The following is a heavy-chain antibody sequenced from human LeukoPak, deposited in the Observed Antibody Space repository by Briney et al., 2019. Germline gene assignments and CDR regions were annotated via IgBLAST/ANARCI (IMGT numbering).Heavy chain of an antibody. CDR2: IHNSVST. CDR1: GGSISSYY. D-gene: IGHD5-12*01. J-gene: IGHJ4*02. CDR3: ARMGGYSGYATH. Sequence: PSETLSPTCTVSGGSISSYYWSWIRQPPGKGLEWIGYIHNSVSTNYNPSLKSRVTISVDTSKNQFSLKVTSVTAADTAVYYCARMGGYSGYATHWGQGTLVTDSS. V-gene: IGHV4-59*08.